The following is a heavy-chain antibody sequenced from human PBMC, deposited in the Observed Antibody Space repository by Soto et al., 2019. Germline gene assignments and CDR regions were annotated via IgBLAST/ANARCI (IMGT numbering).Heavy chain of an antibody. CDR3: AKNSAATIRVGFDY. D-gene: IGHD5-12*01. CDR1: GFTFATYT. V-gene: IGHV3-23*01. CDR2: ITGSDGRT. Sequence: EVQLLESGGGLVQPGGSPRLSCAASGFTFATYTMSWVRQTPGKGLEWVSAITGSDGRTYYADSVKGRFTISRDNSKNTLYLQINSLGAEDTAVYYCAKNSAATIRVGFDYWGQGTLVTVSS. J-gene: IGHJ4*02.